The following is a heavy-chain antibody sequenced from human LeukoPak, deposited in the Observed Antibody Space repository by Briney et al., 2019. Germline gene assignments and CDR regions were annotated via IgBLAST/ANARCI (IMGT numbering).Heavy chain of an antibody. J-gene: IGHJ4*02. V-gene: IGHV3-74*01. CDR1: GFNFISYY. CDR2: INSDGSST. Sequence: GGSLRLSCAASGFNFISYYMHWVRQDPGKGLVWVSRINSDGSSTRYADSVKGRFTISRDNAKNTLYLQMNSQRAEDTAVYYCAREYSSGWYENYFDYWGQGTLVTVSS. CDR3: AREYSSGWYENYFDY. D-gene: IGHD6-19*01.